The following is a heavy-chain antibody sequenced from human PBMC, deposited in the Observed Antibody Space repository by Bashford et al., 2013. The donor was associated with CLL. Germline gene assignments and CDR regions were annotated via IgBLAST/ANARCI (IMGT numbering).Heavy chain of an antibody. D-gene: IGHD3-16*01. CDR3: TTDHWRMGQDVPVGGLGWFDN. CDR2: IKSRSDGGTI. CDR1: GFIFSRAW. V-gene: IGHV3-15*07. Sequence: GSLRLSCAASGFIFSRAWMNWVRQAPGKGLEWVGRIKSRSDGGTIDYAAPVRGRFTMSRDDSRNMLFLQMTSLKTEDTGVYYCTTDHWRMGQDVPVGGLGWFDNWGPGTLVTVSS. J-gene: IGHJ4*02.